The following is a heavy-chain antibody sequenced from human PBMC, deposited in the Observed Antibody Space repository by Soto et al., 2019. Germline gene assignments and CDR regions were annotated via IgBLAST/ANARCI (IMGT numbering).Heavy chain of an antibody. V-gene: IGHV4-4*02. CDR3: ARVSATVLLRGVIIN. Sequence: SETLSLTCDVSGASISSDNWWGWVCQPPGKGLEWIGEIYHSGSTNYNPSLKSRVTISVDKSKNQFPLKLTSVTAADTAIYYCARVSATVLLRGVIINWGRGTLVTVSS. CDR2: IYHSGST. CDR1: GASISSDNW. D-gene: IGHD3-10*01. J-gene: IGHJ4*02.